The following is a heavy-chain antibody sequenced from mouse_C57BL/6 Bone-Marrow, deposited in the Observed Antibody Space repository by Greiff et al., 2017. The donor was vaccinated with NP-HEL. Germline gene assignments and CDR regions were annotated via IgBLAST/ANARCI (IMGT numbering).Heavy chain of an antibody. CDR1: GYTFTSYW. V-gene: IGHV1-59*01. CDR3: AHYYGSSLFDY. Sequence: QVQLKQPGAELVRPGTSVKLSCKASGYTFTSYWMHWVKQRPGQGLEWIGVIDPSDSYTNYNQKFKGKATLTVDTSSSTAYMQLSSLTSEDSAVYYCAHYYGSSLFDYWGQGTTLTGSS. J-gene: IGHJ2*01. D-gene: IGHD1-1*01. CDR2: IDPSDSYT.